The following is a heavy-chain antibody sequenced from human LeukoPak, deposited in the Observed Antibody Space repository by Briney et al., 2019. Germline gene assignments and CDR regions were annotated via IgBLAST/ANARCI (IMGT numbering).Heavy chain of an antibody. J-gene: IGHJ4*02. V-gene: IGHV4-34*01. CDR2: INHSGST. Sequence: SETLSLTCAVYGGSFSGYYWSWIRQPPGKGLEWIGEINHSGSTNYNPSLKSRVTISVDTSKNQFSLKLSSVTAADTAVYYCARGLGEREVIMLNYFDYWGQGTLVTVSS. CDR3: ARGLGEREVIMLNYFDY. D-gene: IGHD3-10*01. CDR1: GGSFSGYY.